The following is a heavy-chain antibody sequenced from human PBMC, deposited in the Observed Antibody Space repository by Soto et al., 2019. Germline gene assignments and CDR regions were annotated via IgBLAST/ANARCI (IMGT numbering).Heavy chain of an antibody. CDR3: ARGPPYYYGSGSACDY. D-gene: IGHD3-10*01. CDR1: GGSFSGYY. J-gene: IGHJ4*02. Sequence: SETLSLTCAVYGGSFSGYYWSWIRQPPGKGLEWIGEINHSGSTNYNPSLKSRVTISVDTSKNQFSLKLSSVTAADTAVYYCARGPPYYYGSGSACDYWGQGTLVTVSS. CDR2: INHSGST. V-gene: IGHV4-34*01.